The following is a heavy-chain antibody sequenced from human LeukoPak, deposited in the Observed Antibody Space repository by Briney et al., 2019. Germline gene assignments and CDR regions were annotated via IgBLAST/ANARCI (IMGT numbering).Heavy chain of an antibody. D-gene: IGHD3-22*01. J-gene: IGHJ4*02. CDR3: ATRHYYDSSGAGNYFDY. CDR1: GGSISNYY. Sequence: SETLSLTCTVSGGSISNYYWSWIRQPPGKGLEWIGEINHSGSTNYNPSLKSRVTISVDTSKNQFSLKLSSVTAADTAVYYCATRHYYDSSGAGNYFDYWGQGTLVTVSS. CDR2: INHSGST. V-gene: IGHV4-34*01.